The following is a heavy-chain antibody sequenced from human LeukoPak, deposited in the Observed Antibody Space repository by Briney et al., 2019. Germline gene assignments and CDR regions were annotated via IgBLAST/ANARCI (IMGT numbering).Heavy chain of an antibody. J-gene: IGHJ4*02. D-gene: IGHD3-22*01. V-gene: IGHV3-21*01. Sequence: KSRGSLRLSCAASGFTFSSYSMNWVRQAPGKGLEWVSSISSSSSYIYYADSVKGRFTISRDNAKNSLYLQMNSLRAEDTAVYYCARGLSYYDSSGYYYVVTYFDYWGQGTLVTVSS. CDR2: ISSSSSYI. CDR3: ARGLSYYDSSGYYYVVTYFDY. CDR1: GFTFSSYS.